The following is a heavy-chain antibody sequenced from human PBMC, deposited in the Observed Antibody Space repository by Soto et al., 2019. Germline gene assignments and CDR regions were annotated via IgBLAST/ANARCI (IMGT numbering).Heavy chain of an antibody. V-gene: IGHV3-23*01. CDR3: AKSSGGLAAAGRRHADY. D-gene: IGHD6-13*01. J-gene: IGHJ4*02. CDR2: ISGSGGST. Sequence: GGSLRLSCAASGFTFSSYAMSWVRQAPGKGLKWVAAISGSGGSTYYADSVKGRFTISRDNSKNTLYLQINSLRDEDTAVYYCAKSSGGLAAAGRRHADYWGQGTLVTVSS. CDR1: GFTFSSYA.